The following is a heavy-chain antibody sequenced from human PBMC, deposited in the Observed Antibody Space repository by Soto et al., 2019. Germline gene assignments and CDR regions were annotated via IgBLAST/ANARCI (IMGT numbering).Heavy chain of an antibody. Sequence: GGSLRLSCAASGFTFSNYAMSWVRQAPGKGLEWVSVISGSGGSTYYADSVKGRFTISRDNSKNTLYLQMNSLRAEDTAVYYCAKVYRRWTVIVVFDYWGQGTLVTVSS. CDR2: ISGSGGST. V-gene: IGHV3-23*01. D-gene: IGHD1-26*01. J-gene: IGHJ4*02. CDR3: AKVYRRWTVIVVFDY. CDR1: GFTFSNYA.